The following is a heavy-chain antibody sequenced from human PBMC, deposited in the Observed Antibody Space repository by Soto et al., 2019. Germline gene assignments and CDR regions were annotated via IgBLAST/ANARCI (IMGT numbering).Heavy chain of an antibody. Sequence: QVQLVQSGAEVKKPGSSVKVSCKTSGVSFNNNGIGWVRQAPGHGLEWMGGVSPPFRTSNYARKFQGRISSTADASTGTVNMELSSLTSEDTAQYYCARVLYYGSGSYSPYGMDVWGQWTTVTVSS. CDR2: VSPPFRTS. J-gene: IGHJ6*02. D-gene: IGHD3-10*01. V-gene: IGHV1-69*01. CDR3: ARVLYYGSGSYSPYGMDV. CDR1: GVSFNNNG.